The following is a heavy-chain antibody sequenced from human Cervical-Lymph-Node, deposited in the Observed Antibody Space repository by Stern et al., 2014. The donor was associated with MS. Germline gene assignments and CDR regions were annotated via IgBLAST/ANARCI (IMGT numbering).Heavy chain of an antibody. D-gene: IGHD3-3*01. Sequence: VQLVESGAEVKKPWSSVKVSCKASGGTFSNYAMNWVRQAPGQGLLWMGGIIPVFGTTNQTQHFQDRVTFTADKATNTAFLELTSLISGDTAIYYCVLQTLGAKYWGQGTLVTVSS. CDR2: IIPVFGTT. CDR3: VLQTLGAKY. V-gene: IGHV1-69*06. CDR1: GGTFSNYA. J-gene: IGHJ4*02.